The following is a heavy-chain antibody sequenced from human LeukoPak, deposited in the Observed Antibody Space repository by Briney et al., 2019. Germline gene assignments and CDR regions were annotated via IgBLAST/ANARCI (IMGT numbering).Heavy chain of an antibody. J-gene: IGHJ4*02. CDR2: ISSNGGST. D-gene: IGHD3-22*01. Sequence: GSLRLSCAASGFTFSSYAMHWVRQAPGKGLEYVSAISSNGGSTYYADSVKGRFTISRDNSKNTLYLQMSSLRAEDTAVYYCVKAGTTYYYDSSGYYDYWGQGTLVTVSS. V-gene: IGHV3-64D*09. CDR1: GFTFSSYA. CDR3: VKAGTTYYYDSSGYYDY.